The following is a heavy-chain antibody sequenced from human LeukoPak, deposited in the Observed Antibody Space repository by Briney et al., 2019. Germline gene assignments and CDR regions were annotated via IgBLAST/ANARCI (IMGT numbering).Heavy chain of an antibody. J-gene: IGHJ4*02. D-gene: IGHD3-22*01. Sequence: AGGSLRLSCAASGFTFGAYYMTWIRQAPGMGLEWISYISSAGNDIKYADSVKGRFTISRDNAKNSLHLQMDSLTAEDTAIYYCARARDSSGYYAHFDYWGQGTLVTVSS. CDR1: GFTFGAYY. CDR2: ISSAGNDI. CDR3: ARARDSSGYYAHFDY. V-gene: IGHV3-11*01.